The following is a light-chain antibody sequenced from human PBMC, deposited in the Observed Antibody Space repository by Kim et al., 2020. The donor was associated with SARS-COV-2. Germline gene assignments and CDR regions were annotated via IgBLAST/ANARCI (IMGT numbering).Light chain of an antibody. CDR3: QQFGSSRTWT. V-gene: IGKV3-20*01. CDR2: GTS. CDR1: QSVTSTY. J-gene: IGKJ1*01. Sequence: PGDRATLSCRASQSVTSTYVAWYQQKPGQAPRLLIYGTSTRAAGIPGRFSGSGSGTEYTLTINRLEPEDFAIYYCQQFGSSRTWTFGQGTKVEIK.